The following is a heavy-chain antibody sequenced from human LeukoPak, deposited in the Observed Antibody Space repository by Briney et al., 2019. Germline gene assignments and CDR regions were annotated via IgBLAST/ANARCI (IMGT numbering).Heavy chain of an antibody. Sequence: ASVKVSCKASGYTFTSYYMHWVRQAPGQGLEWMGIINPSGGSTSYAQKFQGRVTMTRDTSTSTVYMELSSLRSEDTAVYYCARSGGIGARPTDIDFDYWGQGTLVTVSS. CDR2: INPSGGST. D-gene: IGHD6-6*01. J-gene: IGHJ4*02. CDR1: GYTFTSYY. CDR3: ARSGGIGARPTDIDFDY. V-gene: IGHV1-46*01.